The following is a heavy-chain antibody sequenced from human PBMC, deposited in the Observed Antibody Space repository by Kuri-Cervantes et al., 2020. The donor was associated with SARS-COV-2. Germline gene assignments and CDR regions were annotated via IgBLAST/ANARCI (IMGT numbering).Heavy chain of an antibody. D-gene: IGHD5-12*01. CDR3: ARGSSGYDLTFDY. Sequence: GESLKISCAASGFTFSDYYMSWIRQAPGEGLEWVSYISSSSSYTNYADSVKGRFTISRDNAKNSLYLQMNGLRAEDTAVYYCARGSSGYDLTFDYWGQGTLVTVSS. CDR1: GFTFSDYY. V-gene: IGHV3-11*06. J-gene: IGHJ4*02. CDR2: ISSSSSYT.